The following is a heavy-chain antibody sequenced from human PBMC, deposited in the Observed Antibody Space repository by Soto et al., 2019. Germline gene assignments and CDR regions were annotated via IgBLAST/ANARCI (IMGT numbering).Heavy chain of an antibody. CDR1: GYTFTSYD. V-gene: IGHV1-8*01. Sequence: ASVKVSCKASGYTFTSYDINWVRQATGQGLEWMGWMNPNSGNTGYAQKFQGRVTMTRNTSISTAYMELSSLRSEDTAVYYCARGRYDFWSGYYEKGINYGMDVWGQGTTVTVSS. CDR3: ARGRYDFWSGYYEKGINYGMDV. J-gene: IGHJ6*02. D-gene: IGHD3-3*01. CDR2: MNPNSGNT.